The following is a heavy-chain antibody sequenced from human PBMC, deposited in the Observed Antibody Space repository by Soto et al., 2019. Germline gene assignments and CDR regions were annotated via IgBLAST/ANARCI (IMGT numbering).Heavy chain of an antibody. CDR1: GVSISDTHC. CDR3: DAVADSHGLYFFR. CDR2: MYFSGRT. D-gene: IGHD3-22*01. V-gene: IGHV4-39*01. Sequence: QVQLQESGPGPVRPSETLSLICSVSGVSISDTHCWGWIRQPPGKGLEWDGSMYFSGRTYYNPSLHSRVTLSLVSGKIHFSLTLSSVPAADAAIYDCDAVADSHGLYFFRWGDRTLATV. J-gene: IGHJ4*01.